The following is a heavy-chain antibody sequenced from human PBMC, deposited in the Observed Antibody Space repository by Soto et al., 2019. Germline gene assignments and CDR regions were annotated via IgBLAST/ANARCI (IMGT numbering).Heavy chain of an antibody. D-gene: IGHD6-6*01. CDR2: ISGSGGST. Sequence: GGSLRLSCAASGFTFSSYAMSWVRQAPGKGLEWVSAISGSGGSTYYADSVKGRFTISRDNSKNTLYLQMNSLRAEDTAVYYCATLWGISTYSSSSDWFDPWGQGTLVTVSS. CDR1: GFTFSSYA. CDR3: ATLWGISTYSSSSDWFDP. J-gene: IGHJ5*02. V-gene: IGHV3-23*01.